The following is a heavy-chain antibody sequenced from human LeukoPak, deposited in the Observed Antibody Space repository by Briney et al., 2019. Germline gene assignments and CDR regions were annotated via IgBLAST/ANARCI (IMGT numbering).Heavy chain of an antibody. V-gene: IGHV3-7*04. CDR1: GFTFSGYW. CDR3: ARDWQWQQLDGDAFDI. D-gene: IGHD6-13*01. Sequence: PGGSLRLSCAASGFTFSGYWMSWVRQAPGKGLEWVANIKQDGSEKYYVDSVKGRFTISRDNAKNPLFLQMNSLRAEDTAVHYCARDWQWQQLDGDAFDIWGQGTMVTVSS. J-gene: IGHJ3*02. CDR2: IKQDGSEK.